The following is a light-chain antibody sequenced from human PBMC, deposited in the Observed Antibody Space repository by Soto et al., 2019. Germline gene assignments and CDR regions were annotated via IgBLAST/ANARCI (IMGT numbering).Light chain of an antibody. J-gene: IGLJ1*01. Sequence: SFLEQSPSISVAPGQRVTISCTGSSSNIGAGSDVHWYHQLPGTAPKLLIYGNTNRPSGVPDRFSGSKSGTSASLAIAGLQTEDEGDYYCQTYDSSLSGLYVFGTGTKVTVL. V-gene: IGLV1-40*01. CDR2: GNT. CDR1: SSNIGAGSD. CDR3: QTYDSSLSGLYV.